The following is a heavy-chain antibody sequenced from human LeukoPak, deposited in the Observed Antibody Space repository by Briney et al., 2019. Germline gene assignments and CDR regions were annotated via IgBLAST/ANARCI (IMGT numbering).Heavy chain of an antibody. V-gene: IGHV4-4*07. J-gene: IGHJ4*02. Sequence: SETLSLTCTVSGGSISSYYWSWIRLPPGKGLEWIGRIYTSGSTNYNPSLKSRVTMSVDTSKNQFSLKLSSVTAADTAVYYCARARTTMIASYFDYWGQGTLVTVSS. D-gene: IGHD3-22*01. CDR1: GGSISSYY. CDR3: ARARTTMIASYFDY. CDR2: IYTSGST.